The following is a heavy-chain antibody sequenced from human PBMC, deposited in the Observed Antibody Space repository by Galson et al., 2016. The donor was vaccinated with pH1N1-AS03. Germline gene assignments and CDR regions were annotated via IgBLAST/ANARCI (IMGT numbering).Heavy chain of an antibody. D-gene: IGHD6-19*01. CDR1: GFSLDSTSVG. Sequence: PALVKPTQTLTLTCTFSGFSLDSTSVGVGWVRQPPGEPLDWLGLIYWDDQKWYRPSLQNRITITKDTSKNQVVLTLTDLQTADTGTYYCAHGSGWLFDYWGQGILVTVSS. CDR3: AHGSGWLFDY. V-gene: IGHV2-5*02. CDR2: IYWDDQK. J-gene: IGHJ4*02.